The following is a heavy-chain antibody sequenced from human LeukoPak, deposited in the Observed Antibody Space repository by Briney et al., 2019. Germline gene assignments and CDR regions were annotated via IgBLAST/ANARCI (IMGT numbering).Heavy chain of an antibody. D-gene: IGHD2-8*01. J-gene: IGHJ4*02. CDR2: LYPGGDRA. V-gene: IGHV1-46*01. CDR1: GLTLTTIY. Sequence: ASVKVSCKASGLTLTTIYMHWVRQAPGQGLEWMAVLYPGGDRAIYAPRFQGRLTLTRDTSTNTVYMEVSSLASEDTAVYYCASEVPRTSRFDHWGQGTLVTVSS. CDR3: ASEVPRTSRFDH.